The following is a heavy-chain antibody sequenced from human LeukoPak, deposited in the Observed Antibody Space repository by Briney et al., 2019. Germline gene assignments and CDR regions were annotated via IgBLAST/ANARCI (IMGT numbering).Heavy chain of an antibody. V-gene: IGHV4-38-2*02. CDR3: ARVNLSMALRYPQYYFDY. J-gene: IGHJ4*02. D-gene: IGHD3-9*01. CDR1: GYSISSSYY. Sequence: SETLSLTCTVSGYSISSSYYWGWIRQPPGKGLEWIGIIYHNGSTYYNSSLKSRVTISVDTSKNQFSLKLSSVTAADTAVYYCARVNLSMALRYPQYYFDYWGQGTLVTVSS. CDR2: IYHNGST.